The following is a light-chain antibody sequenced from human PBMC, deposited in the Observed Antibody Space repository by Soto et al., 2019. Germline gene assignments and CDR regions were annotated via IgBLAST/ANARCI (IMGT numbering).Light chain of an antibody. CDR2: ANS. J-gene: IGLJ1*01. V-gene: IGLV1-40*01. CDR3: QSYDTSLSGSYV. Sequence: QSVLTQPPSVSGAPGQRVIVSCTGSTSNIGAGYDVHWYQQLPGTSPKLLIFANSNRPSGVPDRFSASRSGSSASLTITGLQAEDEADYDCQSYDTSLSGSYVFGSGTKGTVL. CDR1: TSNIGAGYD.